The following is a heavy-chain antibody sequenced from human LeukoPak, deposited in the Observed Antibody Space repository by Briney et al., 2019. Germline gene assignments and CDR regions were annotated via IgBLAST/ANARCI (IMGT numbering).Heavy chain of an antibody. CDR3: ARRAPSHDFDY. CDR1: GFTFSSYS. CDR2: ISTSGSSI. V-gene: IGHV3-21*06. Sequence: GGSLRLSCAASGFTFSSYSMNWVRQAPGKGLEWVSAISTSGSSIYYADSVKGRFTISRDNAKNSLYLLMNSLRAEDTAVYYCARRAPSHDFDYWGQRTLVTVSS. J-gene: IGHJ4*02.